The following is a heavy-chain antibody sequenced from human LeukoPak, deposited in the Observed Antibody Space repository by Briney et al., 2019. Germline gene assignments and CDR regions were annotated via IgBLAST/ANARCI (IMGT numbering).Heavy chain of an antibody. V-gene: IGHV5-51*01. J-gene: IGHJ4*02. Sequence: PGESLKISCKGSGYSFTSYWIGWVRQMPGKGLEWMGIIHPGDSDTRYSPSFQGQVTISADNSISTAYPQGSSPKASETPMYYCAKNSSREFFAGSDYWGQGTPVTGSS. CDR3: AKNSSREFFAGSDY. CDR2: IHPGDSDT. D-gene: IGHD6-19*01. CDR1: GYSFTSYW.